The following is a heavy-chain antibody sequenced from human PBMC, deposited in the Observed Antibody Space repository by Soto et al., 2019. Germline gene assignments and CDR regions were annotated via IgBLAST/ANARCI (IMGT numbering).Heavy chain of an antibody. Sequence: SVKVSCKASGGTFSSYTISWVRQAPGQGLEWMGRIIPILGIANYAQKFQGRVTITADKSTSTAYMELSSLRSEDTAVYYCARESGYSGYDFDYWGQGTLVTVSS. V-gene: IGHV1-69*02. D-gene: IGHD5-12*01. CDR2: IIPILGIA. CDR1: GGTFSSYT. J-gene: IGHJ4*02. CDR3: ARESGYSGYDFDY.